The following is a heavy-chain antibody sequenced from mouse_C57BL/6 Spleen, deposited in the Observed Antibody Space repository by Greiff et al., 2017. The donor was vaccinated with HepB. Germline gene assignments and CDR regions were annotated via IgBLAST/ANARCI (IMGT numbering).Heavy chain of an antibody. D-gene: IGHD1-1*01. CDR1: GFSLSTSGMG. V-gene: IGHV8-12*01. J-gene: IGHJ3*01. Sequence: QVTLKVSGPGILQSSQTLSLTCSFSGFSLSTSGMGVSWIRQPSGKGLEWLAHIYWDDDKRYNPSLKSRLTISKDTSRNQVFLKITSVDTADTATYYCARGGNYYGSSRAWFAYWGQGTLVTVSA. CDR2: IYWDDDK. CDR3: ARGGNYYGSSRAWFAY.